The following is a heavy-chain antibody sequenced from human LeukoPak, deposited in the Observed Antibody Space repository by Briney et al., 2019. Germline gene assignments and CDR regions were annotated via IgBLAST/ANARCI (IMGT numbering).Heavy chain of an antibody. CDR2: INPNSGGT. V-gene: IGHV1-2*02. CDR1: GYTFTGYY. J-gene: IGHJ6*03. D-gene: IGHD2-2*01. CDR3: ARDLGDVVVPSYYYMDV. Sequence: ASVKVSCKASGYTFTGYYMHWVRQAPGQGLEWMGWINPNSGGTNSAQKFQGRVTMTRGTSISTAYMELTRLRSDDTAMYYCARDLGDVVVPSYYYMDVWGKGTTVTVSS.